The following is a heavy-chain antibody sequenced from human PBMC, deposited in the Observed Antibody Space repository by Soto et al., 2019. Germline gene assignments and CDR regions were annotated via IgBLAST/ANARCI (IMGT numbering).Heavy chain of an antibody. CDR1: GFTFSSYW. J-gene: IGHJ6*02. Sequence: GWSLRLSCAASGFTFSSYWMHWVRQAPGKGLVWVSRINSDGSSTSYADSVKGRFTISRDNAKNTLYLQMNSLRAEDTAVYYCARGRVGYYGMGVWGQGTTITVSS. CDR3: ARGRVGYYGMGV. D-gene: IGHD1-26*01. CDR2: INSDGSST. V-gene: IGHV3-74*01.